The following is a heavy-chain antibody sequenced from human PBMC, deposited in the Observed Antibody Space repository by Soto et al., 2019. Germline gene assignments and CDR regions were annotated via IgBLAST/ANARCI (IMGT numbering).Heavy chain of an antibody. CDR1: RFTFSNFA. J-gene: IGHJ4*02. V-gene: IGHV3-23*01. CDR2: ISNSGTST. Sequence: PGGSLRLSCAASRFTFSNFAMTWVRQAPGKGLEWISGISNSGTSTFYADSVKGRFTISRDNPMNTLYLQMNNLRAEDTAIYYCVSDPNIITPVNPDGWGKGTLVTVSS. CDR3: VSDPNIITPVNPDG. D-gene: IGHD4-17*01.